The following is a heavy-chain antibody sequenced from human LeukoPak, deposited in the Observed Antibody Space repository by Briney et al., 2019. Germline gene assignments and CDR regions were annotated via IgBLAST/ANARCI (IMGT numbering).Heavy chain of an antibody. J-gene: IGHJ4*02. V-gene: IGHV3-23*01. CDR2: ISGSGGST. Sequence: GGSLRLSCAASGFTFSSYAMSWVRQAPGKGLEWVSAISGSGGSTYYADSVKGRFTISRDNSKNTLYLQMNSLRAEDTAVYYCAKWGSNRLLWRGGDYWGQGTLVTVSS. D-gene: IGHD2-2*01. CDR3: AKWGSNRLLWRGGDY. CDR1: GFTFSSYA.